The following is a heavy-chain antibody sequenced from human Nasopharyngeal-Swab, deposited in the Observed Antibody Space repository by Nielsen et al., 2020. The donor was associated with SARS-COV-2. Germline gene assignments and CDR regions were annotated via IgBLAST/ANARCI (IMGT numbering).Heavy chain of an antibody. Sequence: SETLSLTCSVSGGSISSGGYYWSWIRQHPGKGLEWIGYIYYSGSTNYNPSLKSRVTMSVDTSKNQFSLKLSSVTAADTAVYYCARGWIQLWLRVPTYDYWGQGALVTVSS. CDR1: GGSISSGGYY. D-gene: IGHD5-18*01. V-gene: IGHV4-61*08. J-gene: IGHJ4*02. CDR3: ARGWIQLWLRVPTYDY. CDR2: IYYSGST.